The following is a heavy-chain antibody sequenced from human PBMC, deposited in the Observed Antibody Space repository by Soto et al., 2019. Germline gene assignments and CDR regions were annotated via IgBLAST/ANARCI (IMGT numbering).Heavy chain of an antibody. CDR1: GFTFNNYA. CDR3: GKDQVAARRYYYYGMDV. V-gene: IGHV3-23*01. CDR2: ISGTGGST. D-gene: IGHD6-6*01. Sequence: LRLSCAASGFTFNNYALNWVRQAPGKGLEWVSSISGTGGSTFYAGSAKGRFTISRDNSKNTLFLQMTSLRAEDTAVYYCGKDQVAARRYYYYGMDVWGQGTTVTVSS. J-gene: IGHJ6*02.